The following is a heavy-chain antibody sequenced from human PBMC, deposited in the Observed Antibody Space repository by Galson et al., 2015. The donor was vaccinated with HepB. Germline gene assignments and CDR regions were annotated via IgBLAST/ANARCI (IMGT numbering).Heavy chain of an antibody. D-gene: IGHD2-8*01. Sequence: SLRLSCAASGFTFSSYAINWVRQAPGKGLEWVSSISGSGGRTHYADSVKGRFTISRDNSKNTLYLQMSSLRAEDTAVYYCAKGWSAVFYDMDVWGQGTTVIVSS. CDR1: GFTFSSYA. CDR3: AKGWSAVFYDMDV. J-gene: IGHJ6*02. V-gene: IGHV3-23*01. CDR2: ISGSGGRT.